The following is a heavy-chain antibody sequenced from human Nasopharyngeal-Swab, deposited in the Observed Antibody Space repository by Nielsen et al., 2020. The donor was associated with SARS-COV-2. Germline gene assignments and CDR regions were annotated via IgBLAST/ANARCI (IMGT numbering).Heavy chain of an antibody. CDR1: GYTFTSYG. CDR3: ARLTDPREYSSSDAEDY. Sequence: ASVTVSCKASGYTFTSYGLSWVRQAPGQGLEWMGWISAYNGNTNYAQKLQGRVTMTTDTSTSTAYMELRSLRSDDTAVYYCARLTDPREYSSSDAEDYWGQGTLVTVSS. D-gene: IGHD6-6*01. V-gene: IGHV1-18*04. CDR2: ISAYNGNT. J-gene: IGHJ4*02.